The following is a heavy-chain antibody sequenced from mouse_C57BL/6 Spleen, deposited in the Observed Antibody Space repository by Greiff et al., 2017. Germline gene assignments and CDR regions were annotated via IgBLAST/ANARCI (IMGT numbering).Heavy chain of an antibody. V-gene: IGHV1-81*01. CDR1: GYTFTSYG. J-gene: IGHJ2*01. CDR3: ATNYCGSRGY. CDR2: INPRSGNT. Sequence: VQLQESGAELARPGASVKLSCKASGYTFTSYGISWVKQRTGQGLEWIGEINPRSGNTYYNEKFKGKATLTADKSSRTAYMELRSLTSEDSAVYFCATNYCGSRGYWGQGTTLTVSS. D-gene: IGHD1-1*01.